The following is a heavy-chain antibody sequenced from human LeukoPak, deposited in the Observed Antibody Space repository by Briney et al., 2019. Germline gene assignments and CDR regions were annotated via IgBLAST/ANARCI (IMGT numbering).Heavy chain of an antibody. J-gene: IGHJ2*01. CDR1: SGXISSYY. D-gene: IGHD3-3*01. CDR3: ARTYYDFWSGSRYWYFHL. Sequence: SETLSLTCTVSSGXISSYYWSWIRQPPGKGLEWIGYIYYSGSTNYNPSLKSRVTISVDTSKNQFSLKLSSVTAADTAVYYCARTYYDFWSGSRYWYFHLWGRGTLVTVSS. V-gene: IGHV4-59*08. CDR2: IYYSGST.